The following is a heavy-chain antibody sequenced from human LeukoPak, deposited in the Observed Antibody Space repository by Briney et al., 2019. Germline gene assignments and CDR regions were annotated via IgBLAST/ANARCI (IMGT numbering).Heavy chain of an antibody. D-gene: IGHD3-9*01. Sequence: QPGRSLRLSCSASGFTFSGYGMHWVRQAPGKGLEWVAVIWYDGSNKYYADSVKGRFTISRDNAKNTLYMQMNSLRAEDTAVYYCARGPGYYDILTGYSQYYFDYWGQGTLVTASS. V-gene: IGHV3-33*01. J-gene: IGHJ4*02. CDR2: IWYDGSNK. CDR1: GFTFSGYG. CDR3: ARGPGYYDILTGYSQYYFDY.